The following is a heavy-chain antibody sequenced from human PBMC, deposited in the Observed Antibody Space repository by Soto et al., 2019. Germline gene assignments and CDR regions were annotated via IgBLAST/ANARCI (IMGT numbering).Heavy chain of an antibody. D-gene: IGHD3-22*01. Sequence: PSVTLTVTCTVSGGSISSYYGGWFRQPPGKGLEWIGYIYYSGSTTYHPSLKSRVTISVDTSKNQFSLNLTSVTAADTAVYYCARLGGYYQAFDQWGQRSLVTVSS. J-gene: IGHJ4*01. CDR1: GGSISSYY. V-gene: IGHV4-59*08. CDR3: ARLGGYYQAFDQ. CDR2: IYYSGST.